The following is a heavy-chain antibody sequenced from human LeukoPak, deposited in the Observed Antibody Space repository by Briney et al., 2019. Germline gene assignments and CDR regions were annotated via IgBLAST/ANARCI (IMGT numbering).Heavy chain of an antibody. D-gene: IGHD3-3*01. CDR1: GGSISSYY. Sequence: PSETLSLTCTVSGGSISSYYWSWIRQPPGKGLEWIGYIYYSGSTNYNPSLKSRVTISVDTSKNQFSLKLSSVTAADTAVYYCARGVRSALGAFDIWGQGTMVTVSS. CDR3: ARGVRSALGAFDI. J-gene: IGHJ3*02. CDR2: IYYSGST. V-gene: IGHV4-59*01.